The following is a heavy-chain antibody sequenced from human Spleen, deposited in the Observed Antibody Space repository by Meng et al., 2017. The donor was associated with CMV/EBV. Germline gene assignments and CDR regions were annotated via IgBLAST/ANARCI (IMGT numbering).Heavy chain of an antibody. J-gene: IGHJ4*02. CDR3: ARIERRRILKYCGSDCSTTDY. CDR2: IYHSGST. V-gene: IGHV4-4*02. CDR1: GGSISSSNL. Sequence: QLQESGPGLVKPSGTLSLTCAVSGGSISSSNLWTWVRQVPGKGLEWIGEIYHSGSTNYNPSLKSRVTISVDKFKNQFSLKLGSVTAADTAVYYCARIERRRILKYCGSDCSTTDYWGQGTLVTVSS. D-gene: IGHD2-21*02.